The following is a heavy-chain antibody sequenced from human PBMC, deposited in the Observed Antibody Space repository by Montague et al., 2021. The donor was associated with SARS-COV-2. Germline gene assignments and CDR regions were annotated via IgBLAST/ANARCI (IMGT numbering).Heavy chain of an antibody. D-gene: IGHD3-10*02. V-gene: IGHV4-34*01. CDR2: INHRGST. Sequence: SETLSLTCAVYDGSFSDYSWTWIRQPPGKGLEWIGEINHRGSTNYNPSLKSRVTISVDTSKNQFSLKLTSVTAADTAVYYCARGRGHINMVGVVVTGGGYYFDVWGQGTTVAVSS. CDR1: DGSFSDYS. CDR3: ARGRGHINMVGVVVTGGGYYFDV. J-gene: IGHJ4*02.